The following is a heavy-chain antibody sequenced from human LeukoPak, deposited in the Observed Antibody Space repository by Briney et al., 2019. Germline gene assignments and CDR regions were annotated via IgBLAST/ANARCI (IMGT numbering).Heavy chain of an antibody. D-gene: IGHD3-22*01. J-gene: IGHJ5*02. V-gene: IGHV3-13*01. CDR1: GFTLSNHD. Sequence: GGSLRLSCAASGFTLSNHDMHWVRQATGKGLEWVSAIGTAVTADRTYYAASVKGRFTISRDNAKNTLNLQMNSLRAEDTAVYYCARDLGQYYDTSDNWFDPWGQGTLVTVSS. CDR3: ARDLGQYYDTSDNWFDP. CDR2: IGTAVTADRT.